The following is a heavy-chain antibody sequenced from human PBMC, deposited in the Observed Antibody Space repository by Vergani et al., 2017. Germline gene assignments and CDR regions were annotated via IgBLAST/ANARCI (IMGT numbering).Heavy chain of an antibody. Sequence: QVTLKESGPALVKPTQTLTLTCTFSGFSLSTSGMRVSWIRQPPGKALEWLARIDWDDDKFYSTSLKTRLTISKDTSKNQVVLTMTNMDPVDTATYYCARSIWCGEPSPFDYWGQGTLVTVSS. CDR1: GFSLSTSGMR. CDR3: ARSIWCGEPSPFDY. V-gene: IGHV2-70*04. D-gene: IGHD3-10*01. J-gene: IGHJ4*02. CDR2: IDWDDDK.